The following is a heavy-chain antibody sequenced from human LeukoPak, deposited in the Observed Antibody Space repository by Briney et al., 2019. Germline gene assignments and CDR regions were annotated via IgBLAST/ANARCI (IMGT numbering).Heavy chain of an antibody. CDR1: GYTFTSYA. J-gene: IGHJ5*02. CDR2: INAGNGNT. Sequence: GASVKVSCKASGYTFTSYAMHWVRQAPGQRLEWMGWINAGNGNTNYAQKLQGRVTMTTDTSTSTAYMELRSLRSDDTAVYYCARDWGGLYYDFWSGYYNNWFDPWGQGTLVTVSS. V-gene: IGHV1-3*01. D-gene: IGHD3-3*01. CDR3: ARDWGGLYYDFWSGYYNNWFDP.